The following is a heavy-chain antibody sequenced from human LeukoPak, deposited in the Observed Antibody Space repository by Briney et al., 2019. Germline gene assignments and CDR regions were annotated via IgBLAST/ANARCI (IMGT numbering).Heavy chain of an antibody. J-gene: IGHJ4*02. CDR3: AKDDHGGSGWRDYFDY. CDR1: GFTFSSYA. V-gene: IGHV3-23*01. CDR2: ISGSGGST. D-gene: IGHD6-19*01. Sequence: GGSLRLSCAASGFTFSSYAMSWVRQAPGKGLEWVSAISGSGGSTYYAESVKGRFTISRDNSNNTLYLQMNSLRAEDTAVYYCAKDDHGGSGWRDYFDYWGQGTLVTVSS.